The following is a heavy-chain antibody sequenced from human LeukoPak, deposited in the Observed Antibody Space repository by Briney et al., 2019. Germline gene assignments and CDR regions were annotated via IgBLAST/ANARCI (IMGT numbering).Heavy chain of an antibody. Sequence: GGSLRLSCAASGFTFSSSAMSWVRQAPGKGLEWVSVISNNGGYTYYADSVQGRFTISRDNSKSTLCLQMNSLRAEDTAVYYCAKQLGYCSDGSCYFPYWGQGTLVTVSS. V-gene: IGHV3-23*01. CDR2: ISNNGGYT. J-gene: IGHJ4*02. CDR3: AKQLGYCSDGSCYFPY. D-gene: IGHD2-15*01. CDR1: GFTFSSSA.